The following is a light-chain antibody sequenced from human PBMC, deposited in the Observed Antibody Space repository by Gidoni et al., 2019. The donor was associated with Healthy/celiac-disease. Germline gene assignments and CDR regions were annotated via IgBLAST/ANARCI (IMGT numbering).Light chain of an antibody. V-gene: IGKV3-11*01. CDR2: DAS. CDR3: QQRSNWS. J-gene: IGKJ2*01. CDR1: QSVSSY. Sequence: EIVLPQSPATLSLSPGERATLSCSASQSVSSYLAWYQQKPGQAPRLLIYDASNRATGIPARFSGSGSGTDFTLTISSLEPEDFAVYYCQQRSNWSFGQGTKLEIK.